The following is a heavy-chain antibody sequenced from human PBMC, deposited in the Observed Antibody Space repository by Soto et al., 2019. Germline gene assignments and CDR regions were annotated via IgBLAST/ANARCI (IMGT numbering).Heavy chain of an antibody. V-gene: IGHV3-48*02. CDR2: ISSSSSTI. Sequence: GGSLRLSCAASGFTFSSYSMNWVRQAPGKGLEWVSYISSSSSTIYYADSVKGRFTISRDNAKNSLYLQMNSLRDEDTAVYYCARNPVHYYGSGRAGYYYYGMDVWGQGTTVTVSS. CDR3: ARNPVHYYGSGRAGYYYYGMDV. J-gene: IGHJ6*02. CDR1: GFTFSSYS. D-gene: IGHD3-10*01.